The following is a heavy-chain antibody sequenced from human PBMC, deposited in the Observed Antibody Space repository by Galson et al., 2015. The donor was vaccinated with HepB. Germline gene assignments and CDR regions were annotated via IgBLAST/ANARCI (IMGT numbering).Heavy chain of an antibody. CDR1: GFTFSSYG. Sequence: SLRLSCAASGFTFSSYGMHWVRQAPGKGLEWVAVIWYDGSNKYYADSVKGRFTISRDNSKNTLYLQMNSLRAEDTAVYYCARDSRWGVVPATVMDVWGKGTTVTVSS. CDR3: ARDSRWGVVPATVMDV. V-gene: IGHV3-33*01. D-gene: IGHD2-2*01. CDR2: IWYDGSNK. J-gene: IGHJ6*04.